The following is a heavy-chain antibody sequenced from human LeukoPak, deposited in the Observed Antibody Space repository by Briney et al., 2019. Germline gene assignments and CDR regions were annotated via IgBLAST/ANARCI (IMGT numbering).Heavy chain of an antibody. Sequence: SETLSLTCTVSGGSISSGSYYWSWIRQPAGKGLEWIGRIYTSGSTNYNPSLKSRVTISVDTSKNQFSLKLSSVTAADTAVYYCARVHPNFGSSGSDWFDPWGQGTLVTVSS. V-gene: IGHV4-61*02. CDR2: IYTSGST. CDR3: ARVHPNFGSSGSDWFDP. J-gene: IGHJ5*02. CDR1: GGSISSGSYY. D-gene: IGHD6-19*01.